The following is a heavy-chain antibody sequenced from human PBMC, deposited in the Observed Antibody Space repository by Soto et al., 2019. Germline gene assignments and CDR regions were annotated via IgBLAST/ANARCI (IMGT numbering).Heavy chain of an antibody. J-gene: IGHJ6*02. CDR2: INAGNGNT. CDR1: GYTFTSYA. V-gene: IGHV1-3*01. CDR3: ARDSSGWLNYYYYYGMDV. D-gene: IGHD6-19*01. Sequence: QVQLVQSGAEVKKPGASVKVSCKASGYTFTSYAMHWVRQAPGQRLEWMGWINAGNGNTKYSQKFQGRVTITRDTSASTAYMELSSLRSEGTAVYYCARDSSGWLNYYYYYGMDVWGQGTTVTVSS.